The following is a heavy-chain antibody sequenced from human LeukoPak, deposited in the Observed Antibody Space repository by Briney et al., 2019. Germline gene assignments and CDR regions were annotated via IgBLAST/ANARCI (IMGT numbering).Heavy chain of an antibody. Sequence: SVKVSCKASGGTFSSYAISWVRQAPGQGLEWMGGIIPIFGTANYAQKFQGRVTITADESTSTAYMELSSLRSEDTAVYYCARGADCSSTSCYLSSLSGEDAFDIWGQGTIVTVSS. CDR2: IIPIFGTA. V-gene: IGHV1-69*13. CDR3: ARGADCSSTSCYLSSLSGEDAFDI. D-gene: IGHD2-2*01. CDR1: GGTFSSYA. J-gene: IGHJ3*02.